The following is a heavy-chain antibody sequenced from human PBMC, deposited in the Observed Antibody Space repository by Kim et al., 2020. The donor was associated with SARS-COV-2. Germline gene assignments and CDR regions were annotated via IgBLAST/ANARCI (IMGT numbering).Heavy chain of an antibody. Sequence: KSRVTISVDTSKNQVSLKLSSVTAADTAVYYCARHSLSPIEYSSPQRFDPWGQGTLVTVSS. CDR3: ARHSLSPIEYSSPQRFDP. J-gene: IGHJ5*02. V-gene: IGHV4-39*01. D-gene: IGHD6-6*01.